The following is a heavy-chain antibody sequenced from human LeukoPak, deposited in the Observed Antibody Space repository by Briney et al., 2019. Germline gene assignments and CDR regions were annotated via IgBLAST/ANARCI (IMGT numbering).Heavy chain of an antibody. J-gene: IGHJ3*02. CDR3: ARVMRESGVATPRAFDI. D-gene: IGHD5-12*01. Sequence: GGSLRLSCAASGFTFDDYGMSWVRQAPGKGLEWVSGINWNGGSTGYADSVKGRFTISRDNAKNSLYLQMNSLRAEDTALYYCARVMRESGVATPRAFDIWGQGTMVTVSS. CDR2: INWNGGST. CDR1: GFTFDDYG. V-gene: IGHV3-20*04.